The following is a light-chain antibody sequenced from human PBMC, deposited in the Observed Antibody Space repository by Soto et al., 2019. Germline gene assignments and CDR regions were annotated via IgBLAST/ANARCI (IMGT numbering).Light chain of an antibody. CDR2: GES. CDR1: QSVSSN. V-gene: IGKV3-15*01. J-gene: IGKJ5*01. Sequence: EIVMTQSPVTLSLSPGDSATLSCRASQSVSSNLAWYQQKPGQAPRILIYGESSRATGIPVRLSGSGSGTELNLTISRLQSEDFAVYYCQQYYTWPLTFGQWTRLEIK. CDR3: QQYYTWPLT.